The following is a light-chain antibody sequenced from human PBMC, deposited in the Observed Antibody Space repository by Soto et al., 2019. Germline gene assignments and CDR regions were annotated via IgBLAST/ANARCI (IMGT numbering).Light chain of an antibody. CDR1: QSVASRY. CDR2: GAS. J-gene: IGKJ5*01. V-gene: IGKV3-15*01. CDR3: QQYNNWHPIT. Sequence: EILFTQPPATLSLSPGERATLSCRASQSVASRYLAWYRQKPGQAPRLLIYGASTRANGIPVRFSGSVSGTEFTLTISSLQSEDFAVYYCQQYNNWHPITFGQGTRLEIK.